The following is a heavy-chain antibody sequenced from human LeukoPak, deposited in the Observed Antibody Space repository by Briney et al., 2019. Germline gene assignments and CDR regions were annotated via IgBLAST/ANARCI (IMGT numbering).Heavy chain of an antibody. V-gene: IGHV3-30*18. J-gene: IGHJ5*02. CDR2: ISYDGSNK. Sequence: PGGSLRLSCAASGFTFSSYGMHWVRQAPGKGLEWVAMISYDGSNKYYADSVKGRFTISGDNSKNTLYLQMNNLRAEDTAVYYCAKDGDSGSYWQPWFDPWGQGTLVTVSS. D-gene: IGHD1-26*01. CDR1: GFTFSSYG. CDR3: AKDGDSGSYWQPWFDP.